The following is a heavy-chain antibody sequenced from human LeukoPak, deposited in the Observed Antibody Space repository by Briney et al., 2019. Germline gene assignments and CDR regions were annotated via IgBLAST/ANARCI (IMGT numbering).Heavy chain of an antibody. CDR2: INPSGGST. J-gene: IGHJ6*02. CDR3: ARGDWIAAANYYYGMDV. V-gene: IGHV1-46*01. Sequence: ASVKVSCKASGYTFTGYYMHWVRQAPGQGLEWMGIINPSGGSTSHAQKFQGRVTMTRDTSTSTVYMELSSLRSEDTAVYYCARGDWIAAANYYYGMDVWGQGTTVTVSS. CDR1: GYTFTGYY. D-gene: IGHD6-13*01.